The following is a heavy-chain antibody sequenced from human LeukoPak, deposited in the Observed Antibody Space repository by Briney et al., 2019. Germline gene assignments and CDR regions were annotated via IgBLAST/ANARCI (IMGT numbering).Heavy chain of an antibody. D-gene: IGHD6-19*01. CDR1: GFTFGNYG. CDR2: ILYDGSEQ. V-gene: IGHV3-30*03. CDR3: AGGGYSSGWYDYYGMDV. J-gene: IGHJ6*02. Sequence: GGSLRLSCAASGFTFGNYGMHWVRQAPGKGLEWVTVILYDGSEQSYADSVKGRFTISRDNSKNSLYLQMNSLRAEDTAVYYCAGGGYSSGWYDYYGMDVWGQGTTVTVSS.